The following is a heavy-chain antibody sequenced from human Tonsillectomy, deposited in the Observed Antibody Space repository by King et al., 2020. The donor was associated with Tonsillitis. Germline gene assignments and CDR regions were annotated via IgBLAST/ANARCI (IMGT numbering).Heavy chain of an antibody. Sequence: QLVQSGAEVKKPGASLKISCKGSGYSFTSYWIGWVRQMPGKGLEWMGIIYPGDSDTRYSPSFQGQVTISADKSISTAYLQWSSLKASDTAMYYCARQAGEERDGLPPQPLDYWGQGTLVTVSS. CDR2: IYPGDSDT. CDR1: GYSFTSYW. D-gene: IGHD5-24*01. V-gene: IGHV5-51*01. J-gene: IGHJ4*02. CDR3: ARQAGEERDGLPPQPLDY.